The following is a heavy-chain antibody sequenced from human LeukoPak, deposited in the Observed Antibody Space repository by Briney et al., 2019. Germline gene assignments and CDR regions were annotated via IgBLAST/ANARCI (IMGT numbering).Heavy chain of an antibody. V-gene: IGHV4-59*01. J-gene: IGHJ3*02. CDR3: AVNYDILTGYSDAFDI. D-gene: IGHD3-9*01. Sequence: SETLSLTCTVSGGSNSSYYWSWIRQPPGKGLEWIGYIYYSGSTNYNPSLTSRVTISVDTSKNQFSLKLSSVTAADTAVYYCAVNYDILTGYSDAFDIWGQGTMVTVSS. CDR2: IYYSGST. CDR1: GGSNSSYY.